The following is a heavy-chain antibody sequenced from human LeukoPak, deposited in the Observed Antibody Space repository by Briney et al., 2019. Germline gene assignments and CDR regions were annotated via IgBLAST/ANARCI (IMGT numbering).Heavy chain of an antibody. CDR3: AKSFRVTYCTGGSCYSKPAPFDY. CDR1: GFTFSSYW. D-gene: IGHD2-15*01. J-gene: IGHJ4*01. CDR2: IKQDGSEK. Sequence: GGSLRLSCAASGFTFSSYWMSWVRQAPGKGLEWVANIKQDGSEKYYVDSVKGRFTISRDNAKNSLYLQMNSLRAGDTAVYYCAKSFRVTYCTGGSCYSKPAPFDYWGHGTLVTVSS. V-gene: IGHV3-7*03.